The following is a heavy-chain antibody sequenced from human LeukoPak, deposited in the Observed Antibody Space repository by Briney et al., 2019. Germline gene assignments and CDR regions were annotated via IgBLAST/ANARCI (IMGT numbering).Heavy chain of an antibody. CDR3: ARETEDSSGYYGNRLDP. CDR2: ISAYNGNT. Sequence: GASVKVSCKASGYTFTSYGISWVRQAPGQGLEWMGWISAYNGNTNYAQKLQGRVTMTADTSTSTAYIELRSLRSDDTAVYYCARETEDSSGYYGNRLDPWGQGTLVTVSS. D-gene: IGHD3-22*01. V-gene: IGHV1-18*01. CDR1: GYTFTSYG. J-gene: IGHJ5*02.